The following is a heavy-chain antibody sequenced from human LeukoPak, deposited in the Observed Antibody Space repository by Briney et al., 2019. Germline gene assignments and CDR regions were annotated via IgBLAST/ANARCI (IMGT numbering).Heavy chain of an antibody. CDR2: IYYSGST. D-gene: IGHD6-13*01. V-gene: IGHV4-59*08. CDR1: GGSISSYY. CDR3: ARHPAAAAPGY. J-gene: IGHJ4*02. Sequence: PSETLSLTSTVSGGSISSYYWSWIRQPPGKGLEWIGYIYYSGSTNYNPSLKSRVTISVDTSKNQFSLKLSSVTAADTAVYYCARHPAAAAPGYWGQGTLVTVSS.